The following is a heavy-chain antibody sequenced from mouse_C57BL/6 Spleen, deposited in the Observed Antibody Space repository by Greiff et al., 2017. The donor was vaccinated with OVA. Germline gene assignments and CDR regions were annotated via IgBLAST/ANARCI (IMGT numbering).Heavy chain of an antibody. J-gene: IGHJ4*01. CDR1: GYTFTSYW. D-gene: IGHD2-3*01. CDR2: IDPSDSYT. Sequence: VQLQQPGAELVRPGTSVKLSCKASGYTFTSYWMHWVKQRPGQGLEWIGVIDPSDSYTNYNHKFKGKATLTVDTSSSTAYMQLSSLTSEDSAVYYCARDDGYYGGYAMDYWGQGTSVTVSS. V-gene: IGHV1-59*01. CDR3: ARDDGYYGGYAMDY.